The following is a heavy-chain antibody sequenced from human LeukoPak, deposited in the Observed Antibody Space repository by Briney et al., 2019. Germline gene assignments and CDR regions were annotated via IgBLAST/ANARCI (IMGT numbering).Heavy chain of an antibody. CDR1: GFAFSAYS. J-gene: IGHJ4*02. CDR2: IKKDGSEK. Sequence: GESLRLSCAPSGFAFSAYSLSWVRQAPGKGLEWVAKIKKDGSEKDYVDSVKGRFTISRDNAKGSLYLQLNSLRAEDTAVYYCARGFQRGDSPVWGQGTLVNVSS. CDR3: ARGFQRGDSPV. D-gene: IGHD2-21*02. V-gene: IGHV3-7*01.